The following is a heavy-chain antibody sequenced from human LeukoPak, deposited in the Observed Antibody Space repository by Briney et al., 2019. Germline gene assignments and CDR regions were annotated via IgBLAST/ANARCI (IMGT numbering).Heavy chain of an antibody. Sequence: PGGSLRLSCVASGFTFSTYALRWVRQAPGKGLEWVSDINGGGGKTWYADSVKGRFTISRDNSKTTVYLQMNSLRAEDTALYYCAEAPIVFNSGDYYLGAFNIWGQGAMVTVSS. J-gene: IGHJ3*02. V-gene: IGHV3-23*01. CDR3: AEAPIVFNSGDYYLGAFNI. CDR1: GFTFSTYA. D-gene: IGHD2-21*02. CDR2: INGGGGKT.